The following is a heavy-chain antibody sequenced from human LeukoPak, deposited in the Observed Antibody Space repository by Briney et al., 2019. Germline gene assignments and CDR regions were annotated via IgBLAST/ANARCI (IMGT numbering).Heavy chain of an antibody. J-gene: IGHJ4*02. D-gene: IGHD3-22*01. CDR2: ISGSGGST. V-gene: IGHV3-23*01. CDR3: AKGGYYYDSSGYYYSDY. Sequence: GGSLRLSCAASGFTFSCTVMTWVRQAPGKGLEWVSAISGSGGSTYYADSVKGRFTISRDNSKNTLYLQMNSLRAEDTAVYYCAKGGYYYDSSGYYYSDYWGQGTLVTVSS. CDR1: GFTFSCTV.